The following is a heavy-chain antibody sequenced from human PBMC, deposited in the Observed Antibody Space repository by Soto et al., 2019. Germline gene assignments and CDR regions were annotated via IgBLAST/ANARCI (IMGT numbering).Heavy chain of an antibody. CDR3: ARAWDSSGYYYGY. Sequence: PGGSLRLSCAASGFTFSSYSMNWVRQAPGKGLEWVSSISSSSSYIYYADSVKGRFTISRDNAKNSLYLQMNSLRAEDTAVYYCARAWDSSGYYYGYWGQGTLVTVSS. CDR2: ISSSSSYI. V-gene: IGHV3-21*01. J-gene: IGHJ4*02. CDR1: GFTFSSYS. D-gene: IGHD3-22*01.